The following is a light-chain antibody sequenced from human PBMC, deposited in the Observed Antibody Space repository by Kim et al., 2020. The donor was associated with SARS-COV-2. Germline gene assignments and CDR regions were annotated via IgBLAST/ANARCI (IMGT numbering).Light chain of an antibody. J-gene: IGLJ2*01. CDR1: SSDVGGYYY. Sequence: GQSVPISCTGTSSDVGGYYYVSWYQQHPGKAPKLMIYEVSKRPSGVPDRFSGSKSGNTASLTFSGLQAEDEADYYCSSYAGSNNLVFGGGTQLTVL. CDR2: EVS. V-gene: IGLV2-8*01. CDR3: SSYAGSNNLV.